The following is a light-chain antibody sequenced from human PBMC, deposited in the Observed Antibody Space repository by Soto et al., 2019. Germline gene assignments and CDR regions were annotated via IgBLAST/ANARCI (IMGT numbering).Light chain of an antibody. CDR2: LGS. CDR3: MQALQTPLT. V-gene: IGKV2-28*01. Sequence: DIVMTQSPLSLAVTPGEPASISCRSSQSLLHSNGYSYFDWYLQKPGQSPQLLIYLGSNRASGVPGRFSGSGSGTDFTLKISRVEAEDVGVYYCMQALQTPLTFGQGTRLEIK. J-gene: IGKJ5*01. CDR1: QSLLHSNGYSY.